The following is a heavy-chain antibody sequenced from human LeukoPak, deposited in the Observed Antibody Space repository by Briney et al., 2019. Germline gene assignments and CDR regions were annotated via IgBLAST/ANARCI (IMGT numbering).Heavy chain of an antibody. CDR1: GGSISSGGYS. CDR3: ARDGPRGLLGKGGFDY. Sequence: PSETLSLTCAVSGGSISSGGYSWSWIRQPPGKGLEWIGYIYYSGSTYYNPSLKSRVTISVDTSKNQFSLKLSSVTAADTAVYYCARDGPRGLLGKGGFDYWGQGTLVTVSS. D-gene: IGHD1-26*01. V-gene: IGHV4-31*11. J-gene: IGHJ4*02. CDR2: IYYSGST.